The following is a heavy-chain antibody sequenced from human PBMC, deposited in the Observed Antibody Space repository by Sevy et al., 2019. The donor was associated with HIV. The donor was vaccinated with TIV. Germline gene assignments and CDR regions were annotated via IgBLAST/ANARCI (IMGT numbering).Heavy chain of an antibody. J-gene: IGHJ3*02. D-gene: IGHD3-3*01. CDR2: ISAYNANT. CDR1: GYTFTSYG. Sequence: ASVKVSCTASGYTFTSYGISWVRQAPGQGLEWMGWISAYNANTNYAQKLQGRVTLTTDTSTSTAYMELRSLRSDDTAVYYCARGYYDVWSGYYRRDAFDIWGQGTMVTVSS. V-gene: IGHV1-18*01. CDR3: ARGYYDVWSGYYRRDAFDI.